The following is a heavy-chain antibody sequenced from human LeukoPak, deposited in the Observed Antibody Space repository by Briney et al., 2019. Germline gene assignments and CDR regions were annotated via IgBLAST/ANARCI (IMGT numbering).Heavy chain of an antibody. CDR3: ARFGYSSGWSFDY. J-gene: IGHJ4*02. CDR1: GFTFSSYG. D-gene: IGHD6-19*01. Sequence: GGSLRLSCAASGFTFSSYGMHWVRQAPGKGLEWVAFIRYDGSNKYYADSVKGRFTISRDNSKNTLYLQMNSLRAEDTAVYYCARFGYSSGWSFDYWGQGTLVTVSS. CDR2: IRYDGSNK. V-gene: IGHV3-30*02.